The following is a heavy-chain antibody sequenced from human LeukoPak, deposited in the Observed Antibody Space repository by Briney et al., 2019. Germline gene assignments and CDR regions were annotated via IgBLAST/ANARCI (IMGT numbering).Heavy chain of an antibody. CDR1: GASISSNSYY. Sequence: SETLSLTCTVSGASISSNSYYWGWIRQPPGKGLEWIGSIYYSGSTYYNPSLKSRVTISVDTSKNQFSLKLSSVTAADTAVYYCARLYGSGKRGAFDIWGQGTMVTVSS. CDR2: IYYSGST. CDR3: ARLYGSGKRGAFDI. D-gene: IGHD3-10*01. V-gene: IGHV4-39*01. J-gene: IGHJ3*02.